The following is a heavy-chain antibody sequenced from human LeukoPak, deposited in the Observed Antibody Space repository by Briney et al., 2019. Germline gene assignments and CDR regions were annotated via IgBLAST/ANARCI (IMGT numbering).Heavy chain of an antibody. Sequence: XGSLRLSCAASGFTFSSYSMNWVRQAPGKGLEWVSSISSSSSYIYYADSVKGRFTISRDNAKNSLYLQMNSLRAEDTAVYYCAREREDYFDYWGQGTLVTVSS. D-gene: IGHD1-26*01. CDR1: GFTFSSYS. V-gene: IGHV3-21*01. CDR2: ISSSSSYI. J-gene: IGHJ4*02. CDR3: AREREDYFDY.